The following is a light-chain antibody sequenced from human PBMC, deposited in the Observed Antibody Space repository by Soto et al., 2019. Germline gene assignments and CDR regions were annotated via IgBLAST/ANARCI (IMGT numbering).Light chain of an antibody. CDR3: QQYDSYPLT. V-gene: IGKV1-5*03. CDR1: QSISSW. CDR2: KAS. J-gene: IGKJ4*01. Sequence: DIQMTQSPSTLSASVGDRVTITCRASQSISSWLAWYQQKPGKAPNLLIYKASSLESGVPSRFSGSGSGTEFTLTVSSLQTDDVGPYYCQQYDSYPLTFGGGTKVEIK.